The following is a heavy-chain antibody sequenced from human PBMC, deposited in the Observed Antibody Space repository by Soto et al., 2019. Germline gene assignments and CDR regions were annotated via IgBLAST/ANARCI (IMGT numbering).Heavy chain of an antibody. J-gene: IGHJ4*02. CDR3: ARRYGGNLDY. V-gene: IGHV4-59*08. Sequence: QVQLQESGPGLVKPSETLSLTCTVSGGSISSYYWSWIRQPPWKGLEWIGYIYYSGSTNYHPSLKSRVTISVDTSKNQFSLKLSSVTAADTAVYYCARRYGGNLDYWGQGTLVTVSS. CDR2: IYYSGST. D-gene: IGHD1-26*01. CDR1: GGSISSYY.